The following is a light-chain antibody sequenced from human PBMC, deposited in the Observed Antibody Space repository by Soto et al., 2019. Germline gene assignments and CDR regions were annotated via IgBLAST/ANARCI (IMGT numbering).Light chain of an antibody. J-gene: IGKJ1*01. CDR2: GAS. CDR3: QQYGTSPRT. CDR1: QTVTRSY. Sequence: EIVLTQSPGTMSLSPGERVTVSCRASQTVTRSYLAWYQQKPGQAPRLLIYGASIRATGIPDRFSGSGSGTDFTLTISRLEPEDFAVYYCQQYGTSPRTFGQGTKVDIK. V-gene: IGKV3-20*01.